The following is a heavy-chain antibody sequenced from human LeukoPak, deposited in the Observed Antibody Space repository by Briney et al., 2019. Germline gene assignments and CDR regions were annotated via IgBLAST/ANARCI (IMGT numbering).Heavy chain of an antibody. Sequence: SETLSLTCTVSGGSISSYYWSWIRQPPGKGLEWIGYIYYSGRTNYNPSLKSRVTISVDTSKNQFSLKLSSVTAADTVVYYCARDGYWGQGTLVTVSS. CDR1: GGSISSYY. J-gene: IGHJ4*02. V-gene: IGHV4-59*01. CDR3: ARDGY. CDR2: IYYSGRT.